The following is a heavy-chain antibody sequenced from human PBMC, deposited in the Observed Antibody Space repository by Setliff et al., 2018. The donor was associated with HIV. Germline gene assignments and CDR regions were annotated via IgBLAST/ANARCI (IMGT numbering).Heavy chain of an antibody. D-gene: IGHD1-26*01. CDR2: INSDGSST. CDR1: GFAFSNFA. Sequence: GGSLRLSCVVSGFAFSNFAMHWVRQAPGKGLVWVSRINSDGSSTSYADSVKGRFTISRDNAKNTLYLQMNSLRAEDTAVYYCARAPGTRDFDYWGQGTLVTVSS. CDR3: ARAPGTRDFDY. J-gene: IGHJ4*02. V-gene: IGHV3-74*01.